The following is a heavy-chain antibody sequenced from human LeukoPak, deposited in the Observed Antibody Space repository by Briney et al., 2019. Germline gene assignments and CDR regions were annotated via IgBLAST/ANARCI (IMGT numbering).Heavy chain of an antibody. CDR2: INPNSGGT. CDR1: RYTFTRYY. CDR3: ALMGRCSSTSCYYYYYYMDV. J-gene: IGHJ6*03. V-gene: IGHV1-2*02. D-gene: IGHD2-2*01. Sequence: ASVKVSCKPSRYTFTRYYMHWVRQAPGQGLEWMGWINPNSGGTHYAQKFQGRVTMTRDTSIRTAYMELSRLRSDDTAVYYCALMGRCSSTSCYYYYYYMDVWGKGTTVTVSS.